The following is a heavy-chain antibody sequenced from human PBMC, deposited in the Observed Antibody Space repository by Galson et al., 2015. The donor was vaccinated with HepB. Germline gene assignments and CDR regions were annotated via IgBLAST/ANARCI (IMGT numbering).Heavy chain of an antibody. CDR1: GYSFTSYW. V-gene: IGHV5-51*01. D-gene: IGHD3-3*01. Sequence: QSGAEVKKPGESLKISCKGSGYSFTSYWIGWVRQMPGKGLEWMGIIYPGDSDTRYSPSFQGQVTISADKSISTAYLQWSSLKASDTAMYYCARQESRLRFLEEDAFDIWGQGTMVTVSS. CDR2: IYPGDSDT. CDR3: ARQESRLRFLEEDAFDI. J-gene: IGHJ3*02.